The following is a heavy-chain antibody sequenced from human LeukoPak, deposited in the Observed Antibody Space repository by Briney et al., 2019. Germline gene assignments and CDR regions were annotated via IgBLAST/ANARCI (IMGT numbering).Heavy chain of an antibody. CDR1: GGSIRSSSYW. J-gene: IGHJ4*02. Sequence: NTSKTLSLTCTVSGGSIRSSSYWWGWIRQPPGKGLEWIGSMYYSGSAYYNPSLKSRVTISVDTSKSQFSLNLNSVTAADAAIYYCARVRAAAVPYYFDFWGQGTLVTVSS. CDR3: ARVRAAAVPYYFDF. CDR2: MYYSGSA. V-gene: IGHV4-39*07. D-gene: IGHD6-13*01.